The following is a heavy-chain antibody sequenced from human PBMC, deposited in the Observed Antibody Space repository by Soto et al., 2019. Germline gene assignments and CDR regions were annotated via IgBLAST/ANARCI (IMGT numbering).Heavy chain of an antibody. Sequence: QVQLQESGPGLVKPSQTLSLTCTVSGGSISSGGYYWSWIRQPPGKGLEWIGYIYYTGSTYYNPSLKSRVTISVDTSKTQFSLKLSSVTGADPAVYYCARWNTVTTGFDYWGQGTLVTVSS. J-gene: IGHJ4*02. D-gene: IGHD4-17*01. CDR2: IYYTGST. CDR1: GGSISSGGYY. V-gene: IGHV4-31*03. CDR3: ARWNTVTTGFDY.